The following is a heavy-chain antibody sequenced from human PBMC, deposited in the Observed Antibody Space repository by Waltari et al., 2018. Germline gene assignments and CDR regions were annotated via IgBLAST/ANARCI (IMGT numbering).Heavy chain of an antibody. CDR1: GYTFTGYY. CDR2: ITPNSGGT. V-gene: IGHV1-2*04. D-gene: IGHD6-19*01. CDR3: ARSVQIRGGGWYKGYFDY. J-gene: IGHJ4*02. Sequence: QVQLVQSGAEVKKPGASVKVSCKASGYTFTGYYMNQVRQAPGQGLEWRGWITPNSGGTNYAQKVKGWVTMTRDTSISTAYMERSRLRSDDTAVYYCARSVQIRGGGWYKGYFDYWGQGTLVTVSS.